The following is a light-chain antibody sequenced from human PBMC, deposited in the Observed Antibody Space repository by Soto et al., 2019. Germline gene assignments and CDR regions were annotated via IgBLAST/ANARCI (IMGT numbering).Light chain of an antibody. Sequence: ALGQPASVSGSPGQTITISCTGTSTDVGGYNAVSWYQHHPGKAPKLIIYEVTHRPSGVSDRFSASKSGNTASLTISGLQAEDEADYYCNSFRVSHLYVFGTGTRSPS. J-gene: IGLJ1*01. CDR1: STDVGGYNA. CDR3: NSFRVSHLYV. V-gene: IGLV2-14*01. CDR2: EVT.